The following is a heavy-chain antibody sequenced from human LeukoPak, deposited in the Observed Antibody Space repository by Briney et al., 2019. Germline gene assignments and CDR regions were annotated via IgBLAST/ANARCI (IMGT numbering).Heavy chain of an antibody. D-gene: IGHD5-24*01. J-gene: IGHJ5*02. Sequence: ASVKVSCKASGYTFTSYGISWVRQAPGQGLEWMGWISAYNGNTNYAQKLQGRVTMTTDTSTSTAYMELRSLRSDDTAVYYCARAPPVEMVTILNWFDPWGQGTLVTVSS. CDR1: GYTFTSYG. CDR2: ISAYNGNT. CDR3: ARAPPVEMVTILNWFDP. V-gene: IGHV1-18*01.